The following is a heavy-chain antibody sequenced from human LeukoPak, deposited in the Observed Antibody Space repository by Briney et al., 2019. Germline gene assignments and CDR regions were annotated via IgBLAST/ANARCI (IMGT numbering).Heavy chain of an antibody. Sequence: ASVSVSFRASGYTFTGYYMHWVRQAPGQGLEWMGWINPNSGGTNYAQKFQGRVTVTRDTSISTAYMELSRLRSDDTAVYYCARAGVAGRDFDYWGQGTLVTVSS. CDR3: ARAGVAGRDFDY. V-gene: IGHV1-2*02. J-gene: IGHJ4*02. CDR1: GYTFTGYY. D-gene: IGHD6-19*01. CDR2: INPNSGGT.